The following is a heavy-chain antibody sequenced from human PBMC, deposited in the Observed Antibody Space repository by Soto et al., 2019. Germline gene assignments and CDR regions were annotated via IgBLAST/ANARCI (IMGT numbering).Heavy chain of an antibody. CDR1: GGSISSGGYY. CDR3: ARDKGTYYYGSGSYSEVYNWFDP. Sequence: QVQLQESGPGLVKPSQTLSLTCTVSGGSISSGGYYWSWIRQHPGKGLEWIGYIYYSGSTYYNPSLKSRVTISVDTSKNQFSLKLSSVTAADTAVYYCARDKGTYYYGSGSYSEVYNWFDPWGQGTLVTVSS. CDR2: IYYSGST. V-gene: IGHV4-31*03. D-gene: IGHD3-10*01. J-gene: IGHJ5*02.